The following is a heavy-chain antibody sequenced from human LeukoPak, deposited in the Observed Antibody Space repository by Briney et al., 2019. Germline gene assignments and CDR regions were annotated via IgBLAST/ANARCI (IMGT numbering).Heavy chain of an antibody. D-gene: IGHD3-22*01. J-gene: IGHJ4*02. Sequence: GESLKISCKGSGYNFIYWIGWVRQMPGKGLEWMGIIYPGDSDTRYSPSFQGQVTISADKSISTAYLQWSSLKASDTAMYYCARHRGPYYYDSSGYYYFDYWGQGTLVTVSS. CDR2: IYPGDSDT. CDR3: ARHRGPYYYDSSGYYYFDY. V-gene: IGHV5-51*01. CDR1: GYNFIYW.